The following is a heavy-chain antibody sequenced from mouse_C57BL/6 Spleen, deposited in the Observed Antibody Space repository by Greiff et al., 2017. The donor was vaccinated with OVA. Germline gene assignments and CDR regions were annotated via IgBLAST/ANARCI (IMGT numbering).Heavy chain of an antibody. Sequence: QVQLQQPGAELVKPGASVKLSCKASGYTFTSYWMHWVKQRPGRGLEWIGRIGPNSGGTKYNEKVKSKATLTVDKPSSTVYMQLSSLTSEDSAVYYCARSGDHSKGDAMDYWGQGTSVTVSS. CDR1: GYTFTSYW. CDR3: ARSGDHSKGDAMDY. D-gene: IGHD2-5*01. J-gene: IGHJ4*01. V-gene: IGHV1-62-3*01. CDR2: IGPNSGGT.